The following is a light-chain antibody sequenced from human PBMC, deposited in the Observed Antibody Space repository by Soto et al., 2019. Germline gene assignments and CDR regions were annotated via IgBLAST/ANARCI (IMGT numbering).Light chain of an antibody. J-gene: IGKJ1*01. V-gene: IGKV3-15*01. CDR3: LQYNNWPWT. CDR1: QSVSSN. Sequence: EIVMTQSPATLSVSPGERGTLSCRASQSVSSNLAWYQQKPGQAPRLLIYGASTRATGIPARFSGSRSGTEFTLTISSLQSEDFAVYYCLQYNNWPWTFGQGTKVEIK. CDR2: GAS.